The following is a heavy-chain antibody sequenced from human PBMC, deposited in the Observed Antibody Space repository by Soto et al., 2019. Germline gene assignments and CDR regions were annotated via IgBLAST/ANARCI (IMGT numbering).Heavy chain of an antibody. CDR1: GGSISSGDYY. D-gene: IGHD2-15*01. CDR3: ARLGVVAAHYYYYYYMDV. CDR2: IYYSGST. V-gene: IGHV4-30-4*01. Sequence: SETLSLTCTVSGGSISSGDYYWSWIRQPPGKGLEWIGYIYYSGSTYYNPSLKSRVTISVDTSKNQFSLKLSSVTAADTAVYYCARLGVVAAHYYYYYYMDVWGKGTTVTVSS. J-gene: IGHJ6*03.